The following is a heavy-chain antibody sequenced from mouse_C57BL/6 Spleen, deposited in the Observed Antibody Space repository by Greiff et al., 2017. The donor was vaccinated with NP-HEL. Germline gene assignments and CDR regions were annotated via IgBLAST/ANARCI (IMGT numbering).Heavy chain of an antibody. D-gene: IGHD2-1*01. V-gene: IGHV1-81*01. Sequence: QVQLQQSGAELARPGASVKLSCKASGYTFTSYGISWVKQRTGQGLEWIGEIYPRSGNTYYNEKFKGKATLTADKSSSTAYMELRSLTSEDSAVYFCARGGYGNSLGYFDVWGTGTTVTVSS. CDR1: GYTFTSYG. J-gene: IGHJ1*03. CDR2: IYPRSGNT. CDR3: ARGGYGNSLGYFDV.